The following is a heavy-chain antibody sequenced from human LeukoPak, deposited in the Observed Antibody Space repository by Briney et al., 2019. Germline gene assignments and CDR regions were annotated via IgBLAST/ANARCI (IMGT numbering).Heavy chain of an antibody. CDR1: GFTFSSYS. CDR2: ISSSSSYI. V-gene: IGHV3-21*01. D-gene: IGHD3-22*01. CDR3: ARSYYYDSSGYYLGAFDI. J-gene: IGHJ3*02. Sequence: GGSLRLSCAASGFTFSSYSMNWVRQAPGKGLEWVSSISSSSSYIYYADSVKGRFTISRDNAKNSLYLQMNSLRAEDTAEYYCARSYYYDSSGYYLGAFDIWGQGTMVTVSS.